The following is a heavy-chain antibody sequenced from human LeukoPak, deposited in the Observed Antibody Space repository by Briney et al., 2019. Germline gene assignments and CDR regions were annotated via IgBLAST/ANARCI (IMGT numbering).Heavy chain of an antibody. D-gene: IGHD5-18*01. CDR3: ATGHSYGYDY. J-gene: IGHJ4*02. CDR1: GLTFSGFW. CDR2: VKGDGRTT. Sequence: GGSLRLSCAATGLTFSGFWMHWARQPPGKGLVWVALVKGDGRTTIYADSVKGRFTISRDNAKNTLYLQMNSLRADDSGVYYCATGHSYGYDYWGQGVLVTVSS. V-gene: IGHV3-74*01.